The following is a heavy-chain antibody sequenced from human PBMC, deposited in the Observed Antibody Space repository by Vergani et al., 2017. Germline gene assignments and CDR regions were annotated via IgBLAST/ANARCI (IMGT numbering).Heavy chain of an antibody. J-gene: IGHJ6*03. D-gene: IGHD2-8*02. V-gene: IGHV3-33*01. CDR1: GFTFSSYG. CDR3: ARDGGVGTSHYMDV. CDR2: IWYDGSNK. Sequence: VQLVESGGGLVQPGGSLRLSCAASGFTFSSYGMHWVRQAPGKGLEWVAVIWYDGSNKYYADSVKGRFTISRDNSKNTLYLQMNSLRAEDTAVYYCARDGGVGTSHYMDVWGKGTTVTVSS.